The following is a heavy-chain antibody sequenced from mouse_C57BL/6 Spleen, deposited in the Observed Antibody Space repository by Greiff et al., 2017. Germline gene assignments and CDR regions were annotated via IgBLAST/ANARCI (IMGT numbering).Heavy chain of an antibody. D-gene: IGHD2-3*01. CDR1: GFTFSDYY. CDR2: ISNGGGST. CDR3: ARPHLYDGYYYAMDY. V-gene: IGHV5-12*01. J-gene: IGHJ4*01. Sequence: EVKLVESGGGLVQPGGSLKLSCAASGFTFSDYYMYWVRQTPEKRLEWVAYISNGGGSTYYPDTVKGRFTISRDNAKNTLYLQMSRLKSEDTAMYYCARPHLYDGYYYAMDYWGQGTSVTVSS.